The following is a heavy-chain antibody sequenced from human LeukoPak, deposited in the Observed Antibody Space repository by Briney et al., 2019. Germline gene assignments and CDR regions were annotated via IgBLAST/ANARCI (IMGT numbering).Heavy chain of an antibody. Sequence: RGSSGLSCAASGFTFWSYAMSWVRQVPGKGLEWISTINANAGSTYYADSVKGRFTISRDNSKNTLYLQLNSLRAEDTAVYYCAKPISGGLAVTSDWFDPWGKGTRVPLSS. D-gene: IGHD6-19*01. CDR1: GFTFWSYA. J-gene: IGHJ5*02. CDR2: INANAGST. V-gene: IGHV3-23*01. CDR3: AKPISGGLAVTSDWFDP.